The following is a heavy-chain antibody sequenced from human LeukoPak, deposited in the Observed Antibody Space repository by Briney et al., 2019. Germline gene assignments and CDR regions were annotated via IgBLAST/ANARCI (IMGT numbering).Heavy chain of an antibody. CDR1: GFTFSSYW. V-gene: IGHV3-7*03. D-gene: IGHD2-21*02. Sequence: GGSLRLSCAASGFTFSSYWMSWVRQAPGKGLEWVANIKQDGSEKYYVDSVKGRFTISRDNAKNSLYLQMNSLRAEDTAVYYCAKDPAPIVVVTAILFDYWGQGTLVTVSS. J-gene: IGHJ4*02. CDR2: IKQDGSEK. CDR3: AKDPAPIVVVTAILFDY.